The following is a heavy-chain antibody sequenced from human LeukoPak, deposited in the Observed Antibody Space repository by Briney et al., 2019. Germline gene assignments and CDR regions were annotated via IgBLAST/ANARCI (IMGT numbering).Heavy chain of an antibody. Sequence: ASVKVSCKASGYTFTGYYMHWVRQAPGQGLEWMGWINPNSGGTNYAQKFQGRVTMTRDASTSTAYMELSRLRSDDTAVYYCAREGYYDSSGPNPFFDYWGQGTLVTVSS. J-gene: IGHJ4*02. CDR2: INPNSGGT. CDR3: AREGYYDSSGPNPFFDY. CDR1: GYTFTGYY. D-gene: IGHD3-22*01. V-gene: IGHV1-2*02.